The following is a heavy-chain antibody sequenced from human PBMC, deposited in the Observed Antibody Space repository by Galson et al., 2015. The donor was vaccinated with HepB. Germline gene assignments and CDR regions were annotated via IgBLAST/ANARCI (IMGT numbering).Heavy chain of an antibody. CDR1: GYTFTSYS. V-gene: IGHV1-3*01. D-gene: IGHD3-22*01. J-gene: IGHJ4*02. CDR2: INPANGRT. Sequence: SVKVSCKASGYTFTSYSLHWLRQAPGQRPEWMGWINPANGRTRHSLTFQGRLSISRDTSASTVYLELSSLRSEDTALYYRARAGRDTTGFFFYFDFWGPGTLVTVSS. CDR3: ARAGRDTTGFFFYFDF.